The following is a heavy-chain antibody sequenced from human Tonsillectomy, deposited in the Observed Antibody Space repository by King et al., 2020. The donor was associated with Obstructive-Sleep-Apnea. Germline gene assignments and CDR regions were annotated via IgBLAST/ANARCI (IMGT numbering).Heavy chain of an antibody. CDR3: ARDQVSGWFGEPID. J-gene: IGHJ4*02. D-gene: IGHD3-10*01. CDR1: GGSISSSSYY. CDR2: IYYSGST. V-gene: IGHV4-39*07. Sequence: QLQESGPGLVKPSETLSLTCTVSGGSISSSSYYWGWIRQPPGKGLEWIGSIYYSGSTYYNPSLKSRVTISVDTSKNQFSLKLSSVTAADPAVYYCARDQVSGWFGEPIDWGQGTLVTVSS.